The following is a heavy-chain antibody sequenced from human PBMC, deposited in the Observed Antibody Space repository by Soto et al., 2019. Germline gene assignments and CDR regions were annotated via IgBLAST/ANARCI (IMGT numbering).Heavy chain of an antibody. V-gene: IGHV3-11*01. CDR3: ARDWRIAAAGTLYYYGMDV. Sequence: QVQLVESGGGLVKPGGPLRLSVAAPGFTFSDYYMSWIRQAPGRGRGWVSYISSSGSTIYYADSVKGRFTISRDNAKNSLYLQMNSLRAEDTAVYYCARDWRIAAAGTLYYYGMDVWGQGTTVTVSS. D-gene: IGHD6-13*01. CDR2: ISSSGSTI. J-gene: IGHJ6*02. CDR1: GFTFSDYY.